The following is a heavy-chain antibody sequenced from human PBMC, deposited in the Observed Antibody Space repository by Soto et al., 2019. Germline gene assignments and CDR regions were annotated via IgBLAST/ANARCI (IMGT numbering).Heavy chain of an antibody. CDR1: GYTFTSYY. CDR3: ARDYYDFWGGYPYLSHYYRLDV. CDR2: INPSGGST. J-gene: IGHJ6*02. Sequence: ASVKVSCKASGYTFTSYYMHWVRQAPGQGLEWMGIINPSGGSTSYAQKFQGRVTMTRDTSTSTVYMELSSLRSEDTAVYYCARDYYDFWGGYPYLSHYYRLDVWGQGTTVPVSS. D-gene: IGHD3-3*01. V-gene: IGHV1-46*01.